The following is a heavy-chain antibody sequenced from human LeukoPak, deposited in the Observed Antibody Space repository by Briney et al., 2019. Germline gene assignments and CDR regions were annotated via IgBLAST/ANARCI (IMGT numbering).Heavy chain of an antibody. CDR1: GFTFYDYA. J-gene: IGHJ3*02. D-gene: IGHD3-22*01. V-gene: IGHV3-9*01. CDR3: AKGAMIVVGGLGAFDI. Sequence: GGSLRLSCAASGFTFYDYAMHWVRQAPGKGLEWVSGISWNSGSIGYADSVKGRFTISRDNAKNSLYLQMNSLRAEDTALYYCAKGAMIVVGGLGAFDIWGQGTMVTVSS. CDR2: ISWNSGSI.